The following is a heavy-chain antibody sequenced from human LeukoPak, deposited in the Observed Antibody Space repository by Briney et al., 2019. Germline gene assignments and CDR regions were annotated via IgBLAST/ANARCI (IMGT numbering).Heavy chain of an antibody. CDR3: ASLAAAGTPFDY. V-gene: IGHV4-39*01. D-gene: IGHD6-13*01. Sequence: SETLSLTCTVSDGSISSSSFYWGWIRQPPGEGLEWIGSMYYIGTTYYNPSLESRVTISVDTSKSQFSLKLSSVTAADTAVYYCASLAAAGTPFDYWGQGTLVTVSS. CDR1: DGSISSSSFY. J-gene: IGHJ4*02. CDR2: MYYIGTT.